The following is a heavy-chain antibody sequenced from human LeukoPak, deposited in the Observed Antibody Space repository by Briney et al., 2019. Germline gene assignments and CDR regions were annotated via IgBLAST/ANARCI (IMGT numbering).Heavy chain of an antibody. Sequence: SETLSLTCAAYGGSFSGYYWSWIRPPPGKGLEWIGEINHSGSTNYNPSLKSRVTISVDTSKNQFSLKLSSVTAADTAVYYCASSKASRGFDYWGQGTLVTVSS. CDR2: INHSGST. V-gene: IGHV4-34*01. CDR1: GGSFSGYY. J-gene: IGHJ4*02. CDR3: ASSKASRGFDY.